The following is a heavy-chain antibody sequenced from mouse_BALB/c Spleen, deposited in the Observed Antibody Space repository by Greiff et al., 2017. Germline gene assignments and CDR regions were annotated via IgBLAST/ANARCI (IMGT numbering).Heavy chain of an antibody. J-gene: IGHJ4*01. CDR2: INPGSGGT. CDR3: ARTDYENAMDY. CDR1: GYAFTNYL. D-gene: IGHD2-4*01. V-gene: IGHV1-54*01. Sequence: QVQLQQSRAELVRPGTSVKVSCKASGYAFTNYLIEWVKQRPGQGLEWIGVINPGSGGTNYNEKFKGKATLTADKSSSTAYMQLSSLTSDDSAVYFCARTDYENAMDYWGQGTSVTVSS.